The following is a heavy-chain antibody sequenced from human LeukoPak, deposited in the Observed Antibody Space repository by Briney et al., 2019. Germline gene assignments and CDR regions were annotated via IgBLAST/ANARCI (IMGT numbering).Heavy chain of an antibody. J-gene: IGHJ4*02. CDR3: GEGDY. CDR2: IIPIFGTA. CDR1: GYTFTSYG. V-gene: IGHV1-18*01. Sequence: GASVKVSCKASGYTFTSYGISWVRQAPGQGLEWMGGIIPIFGTANYAQKFQGRVTMTTDTSTTTAYMELRSLRSDDTAVYYCGEGDYWGQGTLVTVSS.